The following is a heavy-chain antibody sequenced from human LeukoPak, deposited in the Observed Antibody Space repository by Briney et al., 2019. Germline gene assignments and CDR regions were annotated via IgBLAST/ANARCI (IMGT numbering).Heavy chain of an antibody. V-gene: IGHV3-48*03. CDR2: ISSSGITI. D-gene: IGHD3-22*01. CDR1: GFTFSSYE. CDR3: ARALADSRGYYLGFDY. J-gene: IGHJ4*02. Sequence: GGSLRLSCAASGFTFSSYEMNWVRQAPGKGLEWVSYISSSGITIYYADSVKGRLTIFRDNAKKSLYLQMNSLRPDDTALYYCARALADSRGYYLGFDYWGQGTPVTVSS.